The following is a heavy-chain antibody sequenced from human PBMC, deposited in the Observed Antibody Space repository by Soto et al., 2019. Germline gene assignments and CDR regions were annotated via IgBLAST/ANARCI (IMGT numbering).Heavy chain of an antibody. CDR2: ISADDGKT. CDR1: GYTFNTYG. V-gene: IGHV1-18*01. D-gene: IGHD3-3*01. J-gene: IGHJ5*02. Sequence: GASVKVSCKTSGYTFNTYGINWVRQAPGQGLELMGWISADDGKTTYAEKFQGRVTLTTDTSTSTAYMELRSLRSDDTAIYYCARDPHEFWTSYWFDPWGQGTLVTVSS. CDR3: ARDPHEFWTSYWFDP.